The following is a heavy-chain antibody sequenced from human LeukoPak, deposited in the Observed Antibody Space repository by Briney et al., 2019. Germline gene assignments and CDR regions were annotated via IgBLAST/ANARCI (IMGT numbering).Heavy chain of an antibody. D-gene: IGHD5-24*01. J-gene: IGHJ4*02. CDR1: GFTFSSYA. CDR2: ISSSGGST. Sequence: GSLRLSCAASGFTFSSYAMSWVRQAPGKGLEWVSSISSSGGSTYYADSVKGRLTISRDTSKNTLYLQMNSLRPEDTAVYYCARDAKQLPYWGQGTLVTVSS. V-gene: IGHV3-23*01. CDR3: ARDAKQLPY.